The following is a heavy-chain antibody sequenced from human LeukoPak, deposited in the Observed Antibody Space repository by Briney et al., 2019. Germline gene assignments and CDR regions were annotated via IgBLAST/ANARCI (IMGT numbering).Heavy chain of an antibody. CDR2: ISKDGGNK. Sequence: GSLRLSCAASGFTFDEHDMYWVRQVPGKGLEWVCLISKDGGNKHYADSVKGRFSISRDNNRKSLSLQMNSLRSEDTALYFCAKRSGAPNNFDYWGQGALVTVSS. D-gene: IGHD1-1*01. V-gene: IGHV3-43*02. CDR3: AKRSGAPNNFDY. CDR1: GFTFDEHD. J-gene: IGHJ4*02.